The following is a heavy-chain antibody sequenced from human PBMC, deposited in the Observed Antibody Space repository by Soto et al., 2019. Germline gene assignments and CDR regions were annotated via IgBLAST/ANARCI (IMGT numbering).Heavy chain of an antibody. D-gene: IGHD6-13*01. J-gene: IGHJ6*02. CDR2: ISAYNGNT. CDR1: GYTFTSYG. V-gene: IGHV1-18*01. Sequence: ASVKVSCKASGYTFTSYGISWVRQAPGQGLDWMGWISAYNGNTNYAQKLQGRVTMTTDTSTSTAYMELRSLRSDDTAVNYCARLEGDSSSWDYYYYGMDVWGQGTTVTVSS. CDR3: ARLEGDSSSWDYYYYGMDV.